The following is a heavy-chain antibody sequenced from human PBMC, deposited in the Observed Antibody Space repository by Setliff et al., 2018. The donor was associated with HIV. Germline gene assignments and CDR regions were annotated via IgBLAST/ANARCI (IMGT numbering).Heavy chain of an antibody. CDR2: IKPDGSEK. CDR1: GFTFSTYW. CDR3: VTETWFRFDY. V-gene: IGHV3-7*05. Sequence: HPGGSLRLSCAASGFTFSTYWMSWVRQAPGKGLEWVAKIKPDGSEKYYVDSVRGRFTISRDNAKNSLYLQMNSLRAEDTAVYYCVTETWFRFDYWGQGTLVTVSS. D-gene: IGHD3-10*01. J-gene: IGHJ4*02.